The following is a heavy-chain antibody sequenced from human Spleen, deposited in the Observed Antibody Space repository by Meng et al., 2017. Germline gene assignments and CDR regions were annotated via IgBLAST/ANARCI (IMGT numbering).Heavy chain of an antibody. D-gene: IGHD3-10*01. CDR3: AKDMGRFVGSGSFDY. CDR2: ISWNSGSI. J-gene: IGHJ4*02. Sequence: SLKISCAASGFTFDDYAMHWVRQAPGKGLEWVSGISWNSGSIGYADSVKGRFTISRDNAKNSLYLQMNSLRAEDTALYYCAKDMGRFVGSGSFDYWGQGTLVTVSS. V-gene: IGHV3-9*01. CDR1: GFTFDDYA.